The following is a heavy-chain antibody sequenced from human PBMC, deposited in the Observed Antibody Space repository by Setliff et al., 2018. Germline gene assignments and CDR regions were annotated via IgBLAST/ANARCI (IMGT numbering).Heavy chain of an antibody. J-gene: IGHJ4*02. CDR2: INAGNGNT. D-gene: IGHD5-12*01. CDR3: ARDQGSGYAYYFDY. Sequence: ASVKVSCKASGYTFTSYAMHWVRQAPGQRLEWMGWINAGNGNTKYSQKFQGRVTITRDTSASTAYMELSSLRSEDTAVYYCARDQGSGYAYYFDYWGQGTLVTAPQ. V-gene: IGHV1-3*01. CDR1: GYTFTSYA.